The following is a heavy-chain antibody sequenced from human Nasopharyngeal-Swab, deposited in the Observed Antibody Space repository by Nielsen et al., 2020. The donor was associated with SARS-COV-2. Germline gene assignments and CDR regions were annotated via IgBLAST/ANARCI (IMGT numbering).Heavy chain of an antibody. V-gene: IGHV4-59*01. J-gene: IGHJ5*02. Sequence: SETLSLTCTVSGGSIGSYYWSWIRQPPGKGLEWIGYIYYSGSTNYNPSLKSRVTISVDTSKNQFSLKLSSVTAADTAVYYCARDLITAAGRDWFDPWGQGTLVTVSS. CDR3: ARDLITAAGRDWFDP. D-gene: IGHD6-13*01. CDR2: IYYSGST. CDR1: GGSIGSYY.